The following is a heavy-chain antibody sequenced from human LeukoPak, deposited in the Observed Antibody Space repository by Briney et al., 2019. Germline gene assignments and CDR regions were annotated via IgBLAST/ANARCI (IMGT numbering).Heavy chain of an antibody. CDR2: ISSSSSYI. V-gene: IGHV3-21*01. Sequence: GGSLRLSCAASGFTFSSYSMNWVRQAPGKGLEWVSSISSSSSYIYYADSVKGRSTISRDNAKNSLYLQMNSLRAEDTAVYYCARDDDSILDYWGQGTLVTVSS. CDR3: ARDDDSILDY. CDR1: GFTFSSYS. D-gene: IGHD3-22*01. J-gene: IGHJ4*02.